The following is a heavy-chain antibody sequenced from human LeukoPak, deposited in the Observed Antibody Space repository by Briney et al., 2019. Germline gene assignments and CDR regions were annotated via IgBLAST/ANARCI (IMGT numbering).Heavy chain of an antibody. D-gene: IGHD3-10*01. CDR3: ARDRNYYGSGSPLFDY. CDR2: ISGDGGST. Sequence: PGGSLRLSCAASGFTFDDYAMHWVRQAPGKGLEWVSLISGDGGSTYYADSVKGRFTISRDNAKNSLYLQMNSLRAEDTAVYYCARDRNYYGSGSPLFDYWGQGTLVTVSS. V-gene: IGHV3-43*02. CDR1: GFTFDDYA. J-gene: IGHJ4*02.